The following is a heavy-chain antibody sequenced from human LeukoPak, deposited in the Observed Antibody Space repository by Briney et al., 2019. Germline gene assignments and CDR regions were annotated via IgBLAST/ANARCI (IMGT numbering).Heavy chain of an antibody. CDR2: INWDGSTT. CDR3: ARDREGQLLRFGELGY. J-gene: IGHJ4*02. CDR1: GFVFDDYG. V-gene: IGHV3-20*04. Sequence: GGSLRLSCAASGFVFDDYGMSWVRQAPGKGLEWVSAINWDGSTTSYADSVKGRFTISRDKAKKSLYLQMNSLRAEDTALYYCARDREGQLLRFGELGYWGQGSLVTVSS. D-gene: IGHD3-10*01.